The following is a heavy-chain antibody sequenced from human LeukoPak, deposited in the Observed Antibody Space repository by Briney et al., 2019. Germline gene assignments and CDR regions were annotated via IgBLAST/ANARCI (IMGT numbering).Heavy chain of an antibody. V-gene: IGHV3-48*03. Sequence: GGSLRLSCAASGFTFSSYEMNWVRQAPGKGLEWVSYISSSGSTIYYADSVKGRFTISRDNAKNSLYLQMNNLRAEDTAVYYCARDEYYGSGSKSFHYYVMDVWGKGTTVTVPS. CDR3: ARDEYYGSGSKSFHYYVMDV. CDR2: ISSSGSTI. CDR1: GFTFSSYE. J-gene: IGHJ6*04. D-gene: IGHD3-10*01.